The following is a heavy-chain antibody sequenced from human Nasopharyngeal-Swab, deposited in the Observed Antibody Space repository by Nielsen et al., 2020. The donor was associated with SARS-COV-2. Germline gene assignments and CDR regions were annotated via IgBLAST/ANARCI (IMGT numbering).Heavy chain of an antibody. CDR3: ARDQVDTNYYGMDV. D-gene: IGHD3-22*01. J-gene: IGHJ6*02. V-gene: IGHV3-33*05. Sequence: GESLKISCAASGFDFNNYGMHWVRQAPGKGLEWVAVISYEGSKKFLTDSVKGRFTISRDHTKNTLYLQMNSLRAEDTAVYYCARDQVDTNYYGMDVWGQGTTVTVSS. CDR2: ISYEGSKK. CDR1: GFDFNNYG.